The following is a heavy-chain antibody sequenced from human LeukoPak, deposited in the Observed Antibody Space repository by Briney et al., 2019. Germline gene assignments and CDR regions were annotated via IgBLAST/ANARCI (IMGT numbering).Heavy chain of an antibody. CDR2: ISSSSSTI. Sequence: GGSLRLSCAASGFTFSSYSMLWVRQAPGKGLECVSYISSSSSTIYYADSVKGRFTISRDNAKNSLYLQMNTLRAEDTAVYYCAELGITMIGGVWGKGTTVTISS. CDR1: GFTFSSYS. J-gene: IGHJ6*04. CDR3: AELGITMIGGV. V-gene: IGHV3-48*01. D-gene: IGHD3-10*02.